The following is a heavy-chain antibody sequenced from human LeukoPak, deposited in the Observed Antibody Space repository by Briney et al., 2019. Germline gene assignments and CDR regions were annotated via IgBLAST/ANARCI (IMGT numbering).Heavy chain of an antibody. Sequence: PSESLSLTCTVSGYSISSGYYGCWIRQPPGMGLEWVGSIYNSGSTYYNPSLKSRVTISVDTSKNQFSLKLSSVTAADTAVYYCARARTYYDILTGYYHDAFDIWGQGTMVTVSS. CDR2: IYNSGST. CDR3: ARARTYYDILTGYYHDAFDI. CDR1: GYSISSGYY. J-gene: IGHJ3*02. V-gene: IGHV4-38-2*02. D-gene: IGHD3-9*01.